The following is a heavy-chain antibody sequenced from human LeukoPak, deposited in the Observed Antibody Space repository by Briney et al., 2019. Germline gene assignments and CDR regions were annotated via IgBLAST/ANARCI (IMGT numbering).Heavy chain of an antibody. Sequence: SGTLSLTCTVSGGSISSYYWSWIRQPAGKGLEGIGRIYTSGRTNDNPSRKSRVTISVDTSKNQFSLKLSSVTAADTAVYYCAREVSVGAIDYWGQGTLVTVSS. D-gene: IGHD1-26*01. CDR1: GGSISSYY. CDR3: AREVSVGAIDY. CDR2: IYTSGRT. V-gene: IGHV4-4*07. J-gene: IGHJ4*02.